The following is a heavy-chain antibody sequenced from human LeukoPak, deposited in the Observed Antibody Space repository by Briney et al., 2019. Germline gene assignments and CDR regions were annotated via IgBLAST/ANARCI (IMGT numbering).Heavy chain of an antibody. CDR3: ARGDAVRVRDDAFDI. V-gene: IGHV1-18*01. D-gene: IGHD3-10*01. J-gene: IGHJ3*02. CDR1: GYTFTSYG. Sequence: ASVKVSCKASGYTFTSYGISWVRQAPGQGLEWMGWNSAYNGNTNYAQKLQGRVTMTTDTSTSTAYMELRSLRSDDTAVYYCARGDAVRVRDDAFDIWGQGTMVTVSS. CDR2: NSAYNGNT.